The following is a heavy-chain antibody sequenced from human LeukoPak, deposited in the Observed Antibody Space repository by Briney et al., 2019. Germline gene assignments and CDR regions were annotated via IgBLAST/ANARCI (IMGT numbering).Heavy chain of an antibody. V-gene: IGHV3-48*03. CDR1: GFTFSSYE. Sequence: GGCLRLSCAASGFTFSSYEMNWVRQAPGKGLEWVSYISSSGSTIYYADSVKGRFTISRDNAKNSLYLQMNSLRAEDTAVYYCARGVGSGHDYWGQGTLVTVSS. J-gene: IGHJ4*02. CDR3: ARGVGSGHDY. D-gene: IGHD6-19*01. CDR2: ISSSGSTI.